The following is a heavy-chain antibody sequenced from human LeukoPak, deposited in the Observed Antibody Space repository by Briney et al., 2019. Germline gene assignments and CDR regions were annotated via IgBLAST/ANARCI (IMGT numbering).Heavy chain of an antibody. V-gene: IGHV3-30*02. Sequence: GGSLRLSCAASGFTFSTYGMHWVRQAPGKGLEWVAFIRYDGPHKYYTDSVKGRFTISRDNSKNTLYLQMNNLRAEDTALYYCAKISGYYPFDYWGQGTLVTVSS. CDR3: AKISGYYPFDY. J-gene: IGHJ4*02. D-gene: IGHD3-22*01. CDR1: GFTFSTYG. CDR2: IRYDGPHK.